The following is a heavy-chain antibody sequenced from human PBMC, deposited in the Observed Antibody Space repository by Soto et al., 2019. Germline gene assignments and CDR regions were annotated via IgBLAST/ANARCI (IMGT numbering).Heavy chain of an antibody. CDR3: AKTSSSWDYFYYGMDV. V-gene: IGHV3-30*18. CDR2: ISYDGSNK. D-gene: IGHD6-13*01. J-gene: IGHJ6*02. CDR1: GFTFSGFG. Sequence: GGSLRLSCAASGFTFSGFGMHWVRQAPGKGLEWVAVISYDGSNKYYADFVKGRFTISRDNSKNTLYLQMNSLRAEDTAVYYCAKTSSSWDYFYYGMDVWGQGTTVTVSS.